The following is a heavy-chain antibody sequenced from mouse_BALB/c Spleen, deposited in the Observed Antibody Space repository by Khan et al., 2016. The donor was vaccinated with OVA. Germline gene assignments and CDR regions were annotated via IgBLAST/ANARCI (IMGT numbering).Heavy chain of an antibody. CDR1: GFTFSSYG. J-gene: IGHJ2*01. Sequence: EVELVESGGGLVQPGGSLKLSCAASGFTFSSYGIYCVRQTLDKRLQLVAPIISNGGSTYYPDSVTSRFSISRDNAKNTLYLQMSSLKSEDTAMYYCARMARTINWGQGTTLTVSS. CDR2: IISNGGST. V-gene: IGHV5-6-3*01. CDR3: ARMARTIN.